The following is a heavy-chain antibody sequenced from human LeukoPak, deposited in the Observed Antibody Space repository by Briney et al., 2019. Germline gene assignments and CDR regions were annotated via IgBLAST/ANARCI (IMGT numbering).Heavy chain of an antibody. Sequence: SETLSLTCTVSGGPISSNFYYWGWIRQPPGKGLEWIGSIYYSGSAFYNPSLQSRVAVSIDTSNNQLSLSLTSVTGTDTAVYYCAKTLRLGELWDWGQGSLVTVSS. V-gene: IGHV4-39*01. J-gene: IGHJ4*02. D-gene: IGHD3-16*01. CDR2: IYYSGSA. CDR1: GGPISSNFYY. CDR3: AKTLRLGELWD.